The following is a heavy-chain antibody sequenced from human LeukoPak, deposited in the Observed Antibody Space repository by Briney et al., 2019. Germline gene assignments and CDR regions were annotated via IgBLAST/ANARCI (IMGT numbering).Heavy chain of an antibody. V-gene: IGHV4-31*03. Sequence: SETLSLTCTVSGGSISSGGYYWSWIRQHPGKGLEWIGYIYYSGSTYYNPSLKSRVTISVDTSKNQFSLKLSSVTAADTAVYYCARGVANSSSYYYFDYWGQGTLVTVSS. CDR3: ARGVANSSSYYYFDY. CDR1: GGSISSGGYY. CDR2: IYYSGST. J-gene: IGHJ4*02. D-gene: IGHD6-6*01.